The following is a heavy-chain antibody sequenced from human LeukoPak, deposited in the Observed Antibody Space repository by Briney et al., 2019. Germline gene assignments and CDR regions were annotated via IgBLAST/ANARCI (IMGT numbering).Heavy chain of an antibody. CDR1: GFTFPNSA. D-gene: IGHD1-14*01. Sequence: GASVKVSCKASGFTFPNSAMQWVRQARGQRLEWIGWIVLGAGNTVYSHKFHDRVTITRDISTNTAYMELDSLGSEDTAVYYCARGGPGIRNYWGQGTLVTVSS. J-gene: IGHJ4*02. CDR3: ARGGPGIRNY. V-gene: IGHV1-58*02. CDR2: IVLGAGNT.